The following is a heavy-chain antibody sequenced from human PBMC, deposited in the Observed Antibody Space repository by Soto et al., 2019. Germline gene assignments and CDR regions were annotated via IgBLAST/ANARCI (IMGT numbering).Heavy chain of an antibody. CDR3: ARGGSENDY. Sequence: EVQLVESGGGLVQPGGSLRLSCAASGFTFSHYWMTWVRQAPGKGLEWVANMKEDGSDKNYVDSVKGRFTISRDNAKNSLYLQMNSLRAEDTAMYYCARGGSENDYWGQGTLVTVSS. CDR1: GFTFSHYW. V-gene: IGHV3-7*01. J-gene: IGHJ4*02. CDR2: MKEDGSDK. D-gene: IGHD3-16*01.